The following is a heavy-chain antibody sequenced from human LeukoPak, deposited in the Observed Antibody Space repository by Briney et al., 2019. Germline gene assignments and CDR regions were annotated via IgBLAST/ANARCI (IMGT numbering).Heavy chain of an antibody. CDR1: GFTFSSYA. CDR3: ANEARSLDRGGRYYFYYMDV. J-gene: IGHJ6*03. V-gene: IGHV3-23*01. D-gene: IGHD3-10*01. Sequence: GGSLRLSCAASGFTFSSYAMSWVRQAPGKGLEWVSGISGSGGSRYHADSVKGRFTISRDNSKNTLYLQMNSLTDEDTALYYCANEARSLDRGGRYYFYYMDVWGKGTTVTVSS. CDR2: ISGSGGSR.